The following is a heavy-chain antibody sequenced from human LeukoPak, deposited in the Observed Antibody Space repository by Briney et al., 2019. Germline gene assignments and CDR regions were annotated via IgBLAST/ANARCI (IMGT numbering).Heavy chain of an antibody. CDR2: IYPGDSDT. D-gene: IGHD3-3*01. V-gene: IGHV5-51*01. Sequence: GESLKISCKGSGYSFTSYWIGWVRQMPGKGLEWMGIIYPGDSDTRYSPSFQGQVTISADKSIRNAYLQWSSLKASDTAMYYCATKQSIFGVVTVTDAFDIWGQGTMVTVSS. J-gene: IGHJ3*02. CDR3: ATKQSIFGVVTVTDAFDI. CDR1: GYSFTSYW.